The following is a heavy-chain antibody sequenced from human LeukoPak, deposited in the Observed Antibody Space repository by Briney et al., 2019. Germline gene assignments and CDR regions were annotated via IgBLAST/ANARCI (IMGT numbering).Heavy chain of an antibody. V-gene: IGHV3-7*03. CDR2: IKEDGTET. D-gene: IGHD5-24*01. CDR1: GFMFSSNW. CDR3: AKEGRSLQTY. Sequence: GGSLRLSCAASGFMFSSNWMSWVRLAPGKGLEWVANIKEDGTETYYVDSVKGRFTISRDNAKNLLYLQMNSLRVEDTAVYYCAKEGRSLQTYWGQGTLVTVSS. J-gene: IGHJ4*02.